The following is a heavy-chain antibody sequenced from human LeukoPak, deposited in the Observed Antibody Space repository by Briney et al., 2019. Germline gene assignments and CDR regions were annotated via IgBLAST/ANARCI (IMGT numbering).Heavy chain of an antibody. D-gene: IGHD3-10*01. CDR1: GYTFTTYA. CDR2: INTNTGNP. J-gene: IGHJ4*02. CDR3: ARERFGELSYFFDY. Sequence: ASVKVSCKASGYTFTTYAILWVRQAPGHGLEWMGWINTNTGNPTYAQGFTGRFVFSLDTSVSTAYLQINSLKAEDTAVYYCARERFGELSYFFDYWGQGTLVTVSS. V-gene: IGHV7-4-1*02.